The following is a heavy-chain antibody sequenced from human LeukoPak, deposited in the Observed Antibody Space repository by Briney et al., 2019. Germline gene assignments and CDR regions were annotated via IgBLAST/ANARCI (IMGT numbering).Heavy chain of an antibody. D-gene: IGHD5-18*01. J-gene: IGHJ4*02. Sequence: GESLKISCAASGFTLSNYAIHWVRQAPDKGLEWVAVISYDGNNKYYADSVKGRFTISRDNSKNTLYLQMNSLRAEDTAVYYCARPQGGRQIWLHFDYWGQGTVVTVSS. CDR3: ARPQGGRQIWLHFDY. CDR2: ISYDGNNK. V-gene: IGHV3-30-3*01. CDR1: GFTLSNYA.